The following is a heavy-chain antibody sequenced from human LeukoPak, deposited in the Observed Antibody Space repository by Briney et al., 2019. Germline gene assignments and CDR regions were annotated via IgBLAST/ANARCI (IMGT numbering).Heavy chain of an antibody. D-gene: IGHD3-22*01. Sequence: GGSLRLSCAASGFTFSSYEMNWVRQAPGKGLEWVSYISSSGSTIYYVDSVKGRFTISRDNAKNSLYLQMNSLRAKDTAVYYCARAGDSSGYFDYWGQGTLVTVSS. V-gene: IGHV3-48*03. J-gene: IGHJ4*02. CDR1: GFTFSSYE. CDR3: ARAGDSSGYFDY. CDR2: ISSSGSTI.